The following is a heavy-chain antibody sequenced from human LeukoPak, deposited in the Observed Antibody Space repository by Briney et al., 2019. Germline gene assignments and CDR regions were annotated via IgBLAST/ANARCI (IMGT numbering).Heavy chain of an antibody. D-gene: IGHD2-2*01. CDR2: IYYSGST. V-gene: IGHV4-59*01. J-gene: IGHJ6*02. CDR1: GGSISSYY. Sequence: SETLSLTCTVSGGSISSYYWSWIRQPPGKGLEWIGYIYYSGSTNYNPSLKSRVTISVDTSKNQFSLKLSSVTAADTAVYYCARVVVVVPAAIHYGMDVWGQGTTVTVSS. CDR3: ARVVVVVPAAIHYGMDV.